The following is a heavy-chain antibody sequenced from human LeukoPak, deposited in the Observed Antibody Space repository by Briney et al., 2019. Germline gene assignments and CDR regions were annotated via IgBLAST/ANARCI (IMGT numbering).Heavy chain of an antibody. D-gene: IGHD3-16*02. V-gene: IGHV4-38-2*01. J-gene: IGHJ4*02. CDR2: IYHSGSP. Sequence: PSETLSLTCAVSGYSISSASYWGWIRQPPGKGLEWIGNIYHSGSPYYNPSLKSRVTISVDTSKNQFSLKLSSVTAADTAVYYCARGFSGLRLGELSLSGHYFDYWGQGTLVTVSS. CDR3: ARGFSGLRLGELSLSGHYFDY. CDR1: GYSISSASY.